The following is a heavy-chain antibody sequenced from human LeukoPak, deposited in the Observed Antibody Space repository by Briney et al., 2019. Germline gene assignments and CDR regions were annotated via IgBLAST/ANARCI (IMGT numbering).Heavy chain of an antibody. D-gene: IGHD1-7*01. CDR1: GFTFSSYS. V-gene: IGHV3-48*01. Sequence: PGRSLRLSCAASGFTFSSYSMNWVRQAPGKGLEWVSYISISSSTIYYADSVKGRFTISRDNAKNSLYLQMDSLRAGDTAVYYCAREAITGTFGFDPWGQGTLVTVSS. CDR2: ISISSSTI. J-gene: IGHJ5*02. CDR3: AREAITGTFGFDP.